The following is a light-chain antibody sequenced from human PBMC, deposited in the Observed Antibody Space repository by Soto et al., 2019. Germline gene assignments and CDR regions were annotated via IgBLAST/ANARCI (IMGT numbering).Light chain of an antibody. V-gene: IGKV3-20*01. CDR2: GVS. CDR3: EQYDGSPRT. Sequence: EIVLTQSPGTLSLSPGERATLSCRASQSVKNSYLAWYQQKPGQSPRLVIYGVSNRATGIPNRFSGGGFGTGFTLTISRLEPEDFAVYYCEQYDGSPRTFGQGTTVEIK. J-gene: IGKJ1*01. CDR1: QSVKNSY.